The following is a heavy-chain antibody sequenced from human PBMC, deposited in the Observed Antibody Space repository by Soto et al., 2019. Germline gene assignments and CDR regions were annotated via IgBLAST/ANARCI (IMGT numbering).Heavy chain of an antibody. J-gene: IGHJ6*03. D-gene: IGHD6-6*01. CDR3: ALGQLAPRYYYYYYYMDV. CDR1: GYTFTSYG. V-gene: IGHV1-18*01. Sequence: ASVNVSCKASGYTFTSYGISWVRQAPGQGLEWMGWISAYNGNTNYAQKLQGRVTMTTDTSTSTAYMELRSLRSDDTAVYYCALGQLAPRYYYYYYYMDVWGKGTTVTVSS. CDR2: ISAYNGNT.